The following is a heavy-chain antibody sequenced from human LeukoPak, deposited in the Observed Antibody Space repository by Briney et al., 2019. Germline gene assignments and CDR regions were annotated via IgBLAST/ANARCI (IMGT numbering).Heavy chain of an antibody. CDR3: AGGFYYYGLDV. CDR1: GYTFTRYD. CDR2: MNPNNGNT. Sequence: ASVKVSCKASGYTFTRYDINWVRQAPGQGLEWLGWMNPNNGNTGYAQKFQGRLTMTRSTSIDTAYMELNTLTSDDTAAYYCAGGFYYYGLDVWGQGTTATVSS. J-gene: IGHJ6*02. V-gene: IGHV1-8*01.